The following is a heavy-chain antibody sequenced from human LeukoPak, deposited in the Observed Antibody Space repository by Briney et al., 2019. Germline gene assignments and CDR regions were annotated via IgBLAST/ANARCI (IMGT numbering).Heavy chain of an antibody. CDR2: IYYSGST. Sequence: PSETLSLTCTVSGGSISSHYWSWIRQPPGKGLEWIGYIYYSGSTNYNPSLKSRVTISVDTSKNQFSLKLSSVTAADTAVYYCARGPTTALSIDYRGQEPWSPSPQ. CDR1: GGSISSHY. J-gene: IGHJ4*01. V-gene: IGHV4-59*11. D-gene: IGHD4-17*01. CDR3: ARGPTTALSIDY.